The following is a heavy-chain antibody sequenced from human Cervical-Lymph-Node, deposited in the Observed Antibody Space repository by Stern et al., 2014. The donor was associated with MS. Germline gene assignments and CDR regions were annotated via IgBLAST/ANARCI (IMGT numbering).Heavy chain of an antibody. J-gene: IGHJ4*02. D-gene: IGHD1-1*01. CDR3: TRSRGTWQTYYFEF. CDR1: AFTFITYY. Sequence: QVQLVQSGPEVQKPGASVKISCNASAFTFITYYFHWVRQAPGQGLEWMGMIDPSDGRTSPAQRFQDRVTMTRETTTSTVNLELSSLTTDDTAVYYCTRSRGTWQTYYFEFWGQGTQVTVSS. CDR2: IDPSDGRT. V-gene: IGHV1-46*03.